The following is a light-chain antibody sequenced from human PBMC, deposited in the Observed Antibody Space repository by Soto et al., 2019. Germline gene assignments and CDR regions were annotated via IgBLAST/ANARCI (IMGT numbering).Light chain of an antibody. V-gene: IGKV3-20*01. CDR1: QSITSTY. Sequence: DIVMTQSPSTLSVSPGERATLSCRASQSITSTYLAWYQQKPGQAPRLLIYGASTRATDVPDRFSGSGSGADFTLTISRLEPEDFAVYYCQQYGSSPPRTFGQGTKVDIK. CDR3: QQYGSSPPRT. J-gene: IGKJ1*01. CDR2: GAS.